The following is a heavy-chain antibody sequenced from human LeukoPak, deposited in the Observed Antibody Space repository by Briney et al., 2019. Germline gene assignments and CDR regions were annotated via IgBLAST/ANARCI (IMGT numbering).Heavy chain of an antibody. D-gene: IGHD3-22*01. Sequence: GGSLRLSCAASGFIFTNYFMSWVRQAPGKGLEWVASIKHDGSKKYYVDSVRGRFTISRDNTKNSLYLQMNSLRAEDTAVYYCARGAYYYEDWGQGTLVTVSS. J-gene: IGHJ4*02. CDR3: ARGAYYYED. CDR2: IKHDGSKK. V-gene: IGHV3-7*01. CDR1: GFIFTNYF.